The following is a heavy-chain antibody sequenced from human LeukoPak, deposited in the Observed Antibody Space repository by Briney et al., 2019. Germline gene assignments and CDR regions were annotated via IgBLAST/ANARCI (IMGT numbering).Heavy chain of an antibody. D-gene: IGHD3-22*01. J-gene: IGHJ5*02. CDR3: AREKIGYYDGSGRGWFDP. V-gene: IGHV4-38-2*02. CDR2: IYHSGST. CDR1: GSSISSGYY. Sequence: SETLSLTCTVSGSSISSGYYWGWIRQPPGKGLEGVGNIYHSGSTYYNPSLKSRVTISVDTSKNQFSLKLSSVTAADTAVYYCAREKIGYYDGSGRGWFDPWGQGTLVTVSS.